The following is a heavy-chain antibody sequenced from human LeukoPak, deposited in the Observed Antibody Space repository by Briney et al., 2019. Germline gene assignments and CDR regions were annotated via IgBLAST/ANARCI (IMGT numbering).Heavy chain of an antibody. Sequence: GGSLRLSCAASGFTFSSYGMHWVRQAPGKGLEWVAVISYDGSNKYYADSVKGRFTISRDNSKNTLYPQMNSLRAEDTAVYYCAKSYYDFWSGYHPPDYWGQGTLVTVSS. CDR3: AKSYYDFWSGYHPPDY. V-gene: IGHV3-30*18. D-gene: IGHD3-3*01. J-gene: IGHJ4*02. CDR2: ISYDGSNK. CDR1: GFTFSSYG.